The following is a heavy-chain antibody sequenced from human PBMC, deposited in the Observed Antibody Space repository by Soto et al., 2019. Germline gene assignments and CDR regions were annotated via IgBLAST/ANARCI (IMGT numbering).Heavy chain of an antibody. D-gene: IGHD3-10*01. Sequence: SETLSLTCTVSGGSIISYYWSWIRQPPGKGLEWIGYIYDSGSTSYNPSLKSRAIMSVDTSRNQLFLQLNSVTTADTAVYYCARDPSYYGSGSYYYFDYWGQGTLVTVSS. V-gene: IGHV4-59*01. J-gene: IGHJ4*02. CDR3: ARDPSYYGSGSYYYFDY. CDR1: GGSIISYY. CDR2: IYDSGST.